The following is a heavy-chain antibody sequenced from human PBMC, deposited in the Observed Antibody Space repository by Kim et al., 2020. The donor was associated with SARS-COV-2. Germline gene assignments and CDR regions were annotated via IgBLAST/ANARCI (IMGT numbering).Heavy chain of an antibody. J-gene: IGHJ4*02. CDR3: ARVYCSSTSCQYYFDY. CDR2: INAGNGIA. V-gene: IGHV1-3*01. Sequence: ASVKVSCKASGYTFSDYAIHWARQAPGQRLEWMGWINAGNGIAKYSQKFQDRVTITRDTSANTAYMEVSSLRSEDTAVYYCARVYCSSTSCQYYFDYWGQGTQATVSS. D-gene: IGHD2-2*01. CDR1: GYTFSDYA.